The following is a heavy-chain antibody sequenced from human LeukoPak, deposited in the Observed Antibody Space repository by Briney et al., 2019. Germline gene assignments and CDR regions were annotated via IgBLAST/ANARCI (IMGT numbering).Heavy chain of an antibody. CDR2: ISYDGSNK. J-gene: IGHJ4*02. CDR3: ARVGIQLWSALDY. Sequence: GGSLRLSCAASGFTFSSYAMHWVRQAPGKGLEWVAVISYDGSNKYYADSVKGRFTISRDNAKNTLYLQMNSLRAEDTAVYYCARVGIQLWSALDYWGQGTLVTVSS. D-gene: IGHD5-18*01. V-gene: IGHV3-30-3*01. CDR1: GFTFSSYA.